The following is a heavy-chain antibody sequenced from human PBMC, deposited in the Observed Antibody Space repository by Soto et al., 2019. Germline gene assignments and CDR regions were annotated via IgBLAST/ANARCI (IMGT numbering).Heavy chain of an antibody. J-gene: IGHJ5*02. Sequence: QVQLVQSGAEVKKPGASVKVSCKASGYTFTSYDINWVRQATGQGLEWMGWMNPNSGNTGYAQKFQGSVTMTRNTSISTAYMELSSLRSEDTAVYYCARGVGYCISTRCAYNWFDPWGQGTLVTVSS. D-gene: IGHD2-2*01. CDR1: GYTFTSYD. V-gene: IGHV1-8*01. CDR3: ARGVGYCISTRCAYNWFDP. CDR2: MNPNSGNT.